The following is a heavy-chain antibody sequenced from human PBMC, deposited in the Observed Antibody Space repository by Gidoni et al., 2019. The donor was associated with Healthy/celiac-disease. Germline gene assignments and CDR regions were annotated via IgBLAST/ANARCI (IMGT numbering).Heavy chain of an antibody. V-gene: IGHV3-48*02. CDR3: ASDRPDEYSSSSRVDDAFDI. D-gene: IGHD6-6*01. J-gene: IGHJ3*02. CDR2: ISSSSSTI. CDR1: GFTLGSDS. Sequence: EVQLVESGGGLVQPGGSLRLSCAASGFTLGSDSMHWVRQAPGKGREWVSYISSSSSTIYYADSVKGRFTISRDNAKNSLYLQMNSLRDEDTAVYYCASDRPDEYSSSSRVDDAFDIWGQGTMVTVSS.